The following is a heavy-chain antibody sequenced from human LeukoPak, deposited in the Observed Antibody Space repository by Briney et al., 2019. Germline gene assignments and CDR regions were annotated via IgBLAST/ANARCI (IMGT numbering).Heavy chain of an antibody. J-gene: IGHJ4*02. CDR3: AARCYDYASGSPFDY. CDR1: GGSISSSNW. V-gene: IGHV4-4*02. CDR2: IYHSGST. D-gene: IGHD3-16*01. Sequence: SETLSLTCAVSGGSISSSNWWSWVRQPPGKGLEWIGEIYHSGSTNYNPSLKSRVTISVDKSKNQFSLKLSSVTAADTAVYYCAARCYDYASGSPFDYWGQGTLVTVSS.